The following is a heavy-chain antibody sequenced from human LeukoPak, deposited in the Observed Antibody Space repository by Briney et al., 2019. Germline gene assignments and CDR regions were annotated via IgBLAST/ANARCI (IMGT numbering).Heavy chain of an antibody. D-gene: IGHD2-15*01. CDR3: ARGHRSVAAPYYYYGMDV. CDR1: GFTVSSNY. V-gene: IGHV3-53*04. J-gene: IGHJ6*02. Sequence: GGSLRLSCAASGFTVSSNYMSWVRQAPGKGLEWVSVIYSGGSTYYADSVKGRFTISRHNSKNTLYLQMNSLRAEDTAVYYCARGHRSVAAPYYYYGMDVWGQGTMVTVSS. CDR2: IYSGGST.